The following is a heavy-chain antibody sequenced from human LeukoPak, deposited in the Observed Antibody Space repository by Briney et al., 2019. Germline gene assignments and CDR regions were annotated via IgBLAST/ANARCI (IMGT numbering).Heavy chain of an antibody. J-gene: IGHJ2*01. CDR3: ARTGRRGYFDF. D-gene: IGHD1-14*01. CDR2: LLYSGST. CDR1: GASISDYY. Sequence: SETLSLTCNVSGASISDYYWSWVRQSPEKGLEWIASLLYSGSTHYSPSLRSRVAISGDTSNNQFSLKLTSVTTADTAVYFCARTGRRGYFDFWGRGTLVTVSS. V-gene: IGHV4-59*13.